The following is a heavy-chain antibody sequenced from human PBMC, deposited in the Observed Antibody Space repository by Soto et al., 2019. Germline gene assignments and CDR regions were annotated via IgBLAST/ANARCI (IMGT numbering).Heavy chain of an antibody. CDR1: GFTFSKHW. V-gene: IGHV3-74*01. CDR3: ARDNNWSLDY. J-gene: IGHJ4*02. D-gene: IGHD1-1*01. Sequence: GGSLRLSCAPSGFTFSKHWMHWVRQAPGKGLVWVSHIKTDGSFTRDADSVKGRFTISRDNARNTLYLQMNSLRAEDTAVYYCARDNNWSLDYWGQGTLVTVSS. CDR2: IKTDGSFT.